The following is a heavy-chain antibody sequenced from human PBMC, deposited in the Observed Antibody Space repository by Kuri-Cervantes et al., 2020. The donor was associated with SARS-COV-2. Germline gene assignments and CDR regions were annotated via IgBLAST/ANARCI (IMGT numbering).Heavy chain of an antibody. CDR1: GFTVSSNY. CDR2: IYSGGST. J-gene: IGHJ4*02. Sequence: GESLKISCAASGFTVSSNYMSWVRQAPGKGLEWVSVIYSGGSTYYADSVKGRFTISRDNSKNTLYLQMNSLRAEDTAVYYCAKFYRDIVVVPAARGFYFDYWGQGTLVTVSS. D-gene: IGHD2-2*01. CDR3: AKFYRDIVVVPAARGFYFDY. V-gene: IGHV3-53*01.